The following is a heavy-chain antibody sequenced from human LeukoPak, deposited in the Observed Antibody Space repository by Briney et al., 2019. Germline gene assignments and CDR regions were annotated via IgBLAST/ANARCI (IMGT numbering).Heavy chain of an antibody. CDR2: ISYDGSNK. V-gene: IGHV3-30*03. D-gene: IGHD2-21*02. Sequence: GGSLRLSCAASGFTFSSSGMHWVRQAPGKGLEWMAVISYDGSNKYYADSVKGRFTFSRDNSKNTLYLQMNSLRAEDTAVYYCARDATRGGDNDYWGQGTLVIVSS. J-gene: IGHJ4*02. CDR1: GFTFSSSG. CDR3: ARDATRGGDNDY.